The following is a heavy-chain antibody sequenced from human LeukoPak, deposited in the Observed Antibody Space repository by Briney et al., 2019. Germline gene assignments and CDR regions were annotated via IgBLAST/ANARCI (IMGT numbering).Heavy chain of an antibody. CDR1: GFTFSSYG. D-gene: IGHD3-22*01. CDR2: IRYDGSNK. CDR3: AKAMFYDSSGRVVFDAFDI. Sequence: GGSLRLSCAASGFTFSSYGMHWVRQAPGKGLEWVAFIRYDGSNKYYADSVKGRFTISRDNSKNTLYLQMNSLRAEDTAVYYCAKAMFYDSSGRVVFDAFDIWGQGTMVTVSS. V-gene: IGHV3-30*02. J-gene: IGHJ3*02.